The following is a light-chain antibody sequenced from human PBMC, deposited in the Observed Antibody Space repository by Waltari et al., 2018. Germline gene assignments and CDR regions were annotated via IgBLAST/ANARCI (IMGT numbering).Light chain of an antibody. Sequence: DIQMTQSPSSLSASVGDRVTITCRASQSISTYLHWYQHIPGKAPNLLIYAASTLQGGVPSRFSGSGSGTDFTLTIRSLQPDDFATYYCQQYNGYPYTFGLGTKLEIK. J-gene: IGKJ2*01. CDR2: AAS. CDR3: QQYNGYPYT. CDR1: QSISTY. V-gene: IGKV1-39*01.